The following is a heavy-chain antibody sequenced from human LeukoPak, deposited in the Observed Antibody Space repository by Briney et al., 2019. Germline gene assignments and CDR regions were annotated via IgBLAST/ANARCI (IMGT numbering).Heavy chain of an antibody. CDR3: ARGISGYSYGPSFDY. CDR2: IYYSGST. CDR1: GGSISSSSYY. Sequence: SETLSLTCTVSGGSISSSSYYWVWIRQPPGKGREWIMSIYYSGSTYYSPSLKSRVTISVDTSKNQFSLKLSSVTAADTAVYYCARGISGYSYGPSFDYWGQGTLVTVSS. V-gene: IGHV4-39*07. J-gene: IGHJ4*02. D-gene: IGHD5-18*01.